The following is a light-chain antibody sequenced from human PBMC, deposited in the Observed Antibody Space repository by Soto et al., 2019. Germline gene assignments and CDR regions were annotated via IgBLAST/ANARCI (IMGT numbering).Light chain of an antibody. J-gene: IGKJ1*01. V-gene: IGKV1-5*01. CDR3: QQDSSYPLT. CDR2: DAS. CDR1: QSISNW. Sequence: DIQITPSPSTLSASVVDRVTITCRASQSISNWLAWYQQKPGKAPNLLIYDASSLESGDPSRFSGSGSGTEVTLPISSLQPDDFATYYCQQDSSYPLTFGQGTKVEIK.